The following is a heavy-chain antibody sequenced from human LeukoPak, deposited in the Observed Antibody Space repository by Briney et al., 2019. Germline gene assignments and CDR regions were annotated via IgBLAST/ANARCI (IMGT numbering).Heavy chain of an antibody. CDR1: GFTFTSDD. D-gene: IGHD3-16*01. CDR3: AKDLRGGTSDDY. V-gene: IGHV3-30*18. J-gene: IGHJ4*02. Sequence: VGSLRLSSSASGFTFTSDDMNCVRQAPRKGLERGAIISYYGSNKYYVDSVKGRFTITRDSSKNTLYLQMNSLRGEDTAVYYCAKDLRGGTSDDYWGQGTLVSVSS. CDR2: ISYYGSNK.